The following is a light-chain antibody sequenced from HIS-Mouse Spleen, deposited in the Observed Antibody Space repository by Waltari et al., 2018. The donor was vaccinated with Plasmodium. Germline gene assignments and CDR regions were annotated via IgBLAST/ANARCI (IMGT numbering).Light chain of an antibody. CDR1: SSDVGGYNY. CDR2: DVS. CDR3: SSYTSSSTWV. V-gene: IGLV2-14*03. Sequence: QSALTQPASVSGSPGQSITISCTGTSSDVGGYNYVSWYQQHPGKAPKLMIYDVSNRPCGVSTPCSGSKSGNTASLTISGLQAEDEADYYCSSYTSSSTWVFGGGTKLTVL. J-gene: IGLJ3*02.